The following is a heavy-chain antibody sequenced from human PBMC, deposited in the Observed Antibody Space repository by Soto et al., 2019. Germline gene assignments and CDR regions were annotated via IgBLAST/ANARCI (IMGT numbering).Heavy chain of an antibody. D-gene: IGHD5-18*01. J-gene: IGHJ4*02. CDR3: AKDFTTMVRMCDY. Sequence: EVQLVESGGALVQPGRSLRLSCAASGFTFDDSAMHWVRQAPGKGPEWVSGISWNSASIGYADSVKGRFTISRDNAKKSLYLQMNSLKAEDTAVYFCAKDFTTMVRMCDYWGQGTLVTVSS. CDR1: GFTFDDSA. V-gene: IGHV3-9*01. CDR2: ISWNSASI.